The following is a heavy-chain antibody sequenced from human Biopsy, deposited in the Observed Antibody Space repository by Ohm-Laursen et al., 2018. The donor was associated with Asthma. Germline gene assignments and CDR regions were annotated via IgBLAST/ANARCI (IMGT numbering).Heavy chain of an antibody. CDR2: VNTGNGDT. CDR1: GYNFISFA. CDR3: ARTYYDFLTGQVNDAFAL. J-gene: IGHJ3*01. D-gene: IGHD3-9*01. V-gene: IGHV1-3*04. Sequence: SSVKVSCKASGYNFISFAIHWVRQAPGQRLEWMGWVNTGNGDTKYSQKFQGRVTITRDTSASTAYMDLRSLRSEDTAMYYCARTYYDFLTGQVNDAFALWGQGTMVTVSS.